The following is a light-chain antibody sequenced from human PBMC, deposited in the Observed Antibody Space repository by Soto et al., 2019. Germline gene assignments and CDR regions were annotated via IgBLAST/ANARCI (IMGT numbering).Light chain of an antibody. CDR1: SSNIGGYSY. J-gene: IGLJ2*01. CDR3: FSFAGSRGV. V-gene: IGLV2-11*01. Sequence: QSALTQPRSVSGSPGQSVTISCTGTSSNIGGYSYVSWYQQHPGKAPKVIIYDVNKRPSGVPDRFSGSKSGNTASLTISGLQAEDEADYYCFSFAGSRGVVGGGTKLTVL. CDR2: DVN.